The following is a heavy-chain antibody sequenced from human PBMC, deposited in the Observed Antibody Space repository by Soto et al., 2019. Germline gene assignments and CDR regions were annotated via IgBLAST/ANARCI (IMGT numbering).Heavy chain of an antibody. CDR2: INHSGST. D-gene: IGHD5-12*01. CDR3: ARVLMATIAY. V-gene: IGHV4-34*01. Sequence: PAETLSLTCAVYGVSFSGYYWSWIRQFPGKGLEWIGEINHSGSTNYNPSLKSRVTISVDTSKNQFSLKVSSVTAADTAVYYCARVLMATIAYWGQGTLVTVSS. CDR1: GVSFSGYY. J-gene: IGHJ4*02.